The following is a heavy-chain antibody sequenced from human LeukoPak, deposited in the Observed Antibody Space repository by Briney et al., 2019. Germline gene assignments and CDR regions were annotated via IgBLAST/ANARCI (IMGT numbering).Heavy chain of an antibody. J-gene: IGHJ2*01. Sequence: GGSLRVSCAACGFTFSTHWMTWVRQAPGKGLEWVANMHQDGTEKYYVDSVKGRFTISRDNAKNSLYLQMNTLRAEDTAVYYCARGWAHLDVWGRGTLVTVSS. CDR1: GFTFSTHW. D-gene: IGHD6-13*01. CDR3: ARGWAHLDV. V-gene: IGHV3-7*01. CDR2: MHQDGTEK.